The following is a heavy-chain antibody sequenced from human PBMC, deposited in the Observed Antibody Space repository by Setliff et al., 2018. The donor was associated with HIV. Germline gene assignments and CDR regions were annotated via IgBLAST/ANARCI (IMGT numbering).Heavy chain of an antibody. CDR3: ARDRGRRGQLWLHFDY. Sequence: PSETLSLTCAVYGGSFSGYSWTWIRQSPGQGLEWIGEMNHSEHYYNPTRKSRVTISLDTSKNQFSLKLSSVTAADTAVYYCARDRGRRGQLWLHFDYWGQGTLVTVSS. J-gene: IGHJ4*02. D-gene: IGHD5-18*01. V-gene: IGHV4-34*01. CDR2: MNHSEH. CDR1: GGSFSGYS.